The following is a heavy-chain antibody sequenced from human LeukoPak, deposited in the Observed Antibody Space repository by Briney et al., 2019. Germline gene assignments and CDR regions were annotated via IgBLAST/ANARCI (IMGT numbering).Heavy chain of an antibody. CDR2: INTDGSST. CDR1: GFTFSSYW. Sequence: PGGSLRLSWAASGFTFSSYWMYWVRQAPGKGLVLVARINTDGSSTTYADSVKGRFTISRDHAKHTLYLEMNSLRAEDTAVYYCTRGGGGRPFDYWGQGTLHTVSS. CDR3: TRGGGGRPFDY. D-gene: IGHD3-16*01. V-gene: IGHV3-74*03. J-gene: IGHJ4*02.